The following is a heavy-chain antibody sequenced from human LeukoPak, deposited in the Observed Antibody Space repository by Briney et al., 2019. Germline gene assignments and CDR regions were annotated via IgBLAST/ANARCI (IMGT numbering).Heavy chain of an antibody. CDR1: GFTFTNYW. J-gene: IGHJ4*02. CDR3: ARGRYGDYH. V-gene: IGHV3-74*01. Sequence: GGSLRLSCAASGFTFTNYWMFWVRQAPGKGLVWVSGINPDGSTTAYADSVKGRFTISRENAKSTLYLHMNILRVEDTAVYYCARGRYGDYHWGQGILVTVSS. D-gene: IGHD4-17*01. CDR2: INPDGSTT.